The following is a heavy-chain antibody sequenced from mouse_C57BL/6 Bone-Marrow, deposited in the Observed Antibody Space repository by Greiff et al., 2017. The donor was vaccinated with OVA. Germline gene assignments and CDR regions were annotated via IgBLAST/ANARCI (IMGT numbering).Heavy chain of an antibody. V-gene: IGHV1-74*01. Sequence: QVQLQQPGAELVKPGASVKVSCKASGYTFTSYWMHWVKQRPGQGLEWIGRIHPSDSDTNYNQKFKGKATLTVDKSSSTAYMQLSSLTSEDSAVYYCAIKAYYSKAAWAYWGQGTLVTVSA. J-gene: IGHJ3*01. CDR2: IHPSDSDT. CDR3: AIKAYYSKAAWAY. D-gene: IGHD2-5*01. CDR1: GYTFTSYW.